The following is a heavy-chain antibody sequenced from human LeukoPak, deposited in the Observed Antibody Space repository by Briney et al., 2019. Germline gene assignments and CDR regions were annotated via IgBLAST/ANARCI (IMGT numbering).Heavy chain of an antibody. CDR2: NSAYNGNT. V-gene: IGHV1-18*01. CDR3: ARVAMVTGNDY. CDR1: GYTFTSYG. J-gene: IGHJ4*02. D-gene: IGHD5-18*01. Sequence: ASVKVSCKASGYTFTSYGISWVRQAPGHGLEWMGWNSAYNGNTNYAQKLQGRVTMTTDTSTSTAYMELRSLRSDDTAVYYCARVAMVTGNDYWGQGTLVTVSS.